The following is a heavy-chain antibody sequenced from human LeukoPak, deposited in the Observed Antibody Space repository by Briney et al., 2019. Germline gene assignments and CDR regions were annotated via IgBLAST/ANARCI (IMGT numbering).Heavy chain of an antibody. J-gene: IGHJ4*02. CDR2: SSYSGSS. D-gene: IGHD6-13*01. V-gene: IGHV4-59*01. Sequence: SETLSLTCSVSGGSIGTNYWSWIRQVPGKGVEWIGYSSYSGSSNYNPSLKSRVTISVDTSKTQFSLYLNSVTAADTAVYYCARSDTHHIHSSSWHFDYWGQGTLVTVSS. CDR1: GGSIGTNY. CDR3: ARSDTHHIHSSSWHFDY.